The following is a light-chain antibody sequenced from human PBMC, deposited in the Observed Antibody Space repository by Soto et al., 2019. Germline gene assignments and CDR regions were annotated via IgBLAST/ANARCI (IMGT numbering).Light chain of an antibody. CDR1: QSIGSW. CDR2: KAS. Sequence: DIQMTQSPSTLSASVGDRVTIACRASQSIGSWLAWYQQKAGKAPKLLINKASNLEGGVPSRFSGSGSGTEFTLTISSLQPDDFATYYCQQYSSYPYSFGQGT. V-gene: IGKV1-5*03. CDR3: QQYSSYPYS. J-gene: IGKJ2*03.